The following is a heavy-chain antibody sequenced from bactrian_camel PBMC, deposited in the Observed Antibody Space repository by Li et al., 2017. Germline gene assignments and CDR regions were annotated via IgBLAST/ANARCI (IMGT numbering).Heavy chain of an antibody. CDR2: ITRIHGGT. V-gene: IGHV3-3*01. CDR1: GYTYSTYC. Sequence: HVQLLESGGGSVQAGGSLRLSCATSGYTYSTYCMGWFRQAPGKEREGVAVITRIHGGTEYADSVKGRFIISRDSSKMTWSLQMNSLKPEDTAMYYCAALEGMRWGPVGGVCSKYAMDYWGKGTQVTVS. D-gene: IGHD3*01. J-gene: IGHJ7*01.